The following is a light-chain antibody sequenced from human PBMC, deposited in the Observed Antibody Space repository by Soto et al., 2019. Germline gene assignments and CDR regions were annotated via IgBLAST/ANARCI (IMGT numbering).Light chain of an antibody. J-gene: IGLJ2*01. CDR3: AAWDDSLNGPV. Sequence: QLVLTQPPSASGTPGQRVTISCSGSSSNIGSNTVNWYHQLPGTAPKLLIYGDNQRPSGVPDRFSGSKSGTSASLAISGLQSEDEADYYYAAWDDSLNGPVFGGGTKLTVL. CDR1: SSNIGSNT. CDR2: GDN. V-gene: IGLV1-44*01.